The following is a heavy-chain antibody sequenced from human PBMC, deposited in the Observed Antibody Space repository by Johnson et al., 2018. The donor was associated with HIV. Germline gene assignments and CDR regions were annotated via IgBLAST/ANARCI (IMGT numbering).Heavy chain of an antibody. J-gene: IGHJ3*01. V-gene: IGHV3-30*04. CDR1: GFTFSSYA. Sequence: QVQLVESGGGVVQPGRSLRLSCAAFGFTFSSYAMHWVRQAPGKGLEWVAVISSDESYIHYGDSVKGRFIVSKDNSKNTLYLQLSSLRAEDTAVYYCARDGGYNLWSGWPPGAFDFWGQGTMVTVSS. CDR2: ISSDESYI. CDR3: ARDGGYNLWSGWPPGAFDF. D-gene: IGHD3-3*01.